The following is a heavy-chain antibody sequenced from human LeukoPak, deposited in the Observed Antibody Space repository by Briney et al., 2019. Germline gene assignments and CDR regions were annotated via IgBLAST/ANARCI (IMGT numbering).Heavy chain of an antibody. J-gene: IGHJ4*02. CDR3: TKKTPVNYGYDS. CDR1: GFTFSSSD. V-gene: IGHV3-23*01. D-gene: IGHD3-16*01. CDR2: SGTAGDT. Sequence: GGSLRLSCVASGFTFSSSDMNWVRQAPGKGLEWVSASGTAGDTYFADSVKGRFTISRDNSKNTLYLHMTSLRVDDTAVYYCTKKTPVNYGYDSWGQGTLVTVSP.